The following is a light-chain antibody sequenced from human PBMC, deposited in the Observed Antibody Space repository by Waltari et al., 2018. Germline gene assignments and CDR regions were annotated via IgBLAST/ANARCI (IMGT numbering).Light chain of an antibody. CDR1: NNDVGTYDL. Sequence: QSALTQPASMSASPGQSITISCTATNNDVGTYDLVSWYQQHPGRAPKLLIFQGTKRPSEFPGRFSGSKSADTASLTISGLQPEDEADYYCCSYAGTWLFGGGTKVTVL. CDR2: QGT. CDR3: CSYAGTWL. J-gene: IGLJ3*02. V-gene: IGLV2-23*01.